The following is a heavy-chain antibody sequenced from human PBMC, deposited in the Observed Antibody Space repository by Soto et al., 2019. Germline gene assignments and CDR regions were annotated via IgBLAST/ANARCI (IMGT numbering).Heavy chain of an antibody. CDR3: AKDRVGGTFYTPLGF. D-gene: IGHD1-7*01. V-gene: IGHV3-30*18. CDR1: GFNFDNYG. Sequence: QVQLVESGGGVVQPGGSVRLSCQASGFNFDNYGMHWVRQAPGKGLEWVAVITYDGSFQYYADSVKGRFTISRDNSKNTLFLHLNTLKPEDTAVYHCAKDRVGGTFYTPLGFWGQGSLVTVSS. CDR2: ITYDGSFQ. J-gene: IGHJ4*02.